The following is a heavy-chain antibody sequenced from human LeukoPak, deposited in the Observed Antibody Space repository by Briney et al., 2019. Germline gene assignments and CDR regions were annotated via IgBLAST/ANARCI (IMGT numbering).Heavy chain of an antibody. Sequence: PAGGSLRLSCEASGLSFGDYTMHWVRQPPGKGLEWVSAISGSGGSTYYADSVKGRFTISRDNSKNTLYLQMNSLRAEDTAVYYCAKVEAKGVRNDYWGQGTLVTVSS. CDR2: ISGSGGST. J-gene: IGHJ4*02. V-gene: IGHV3-23*01. D-gene: IGHD2-8*01. CDR3: AKVEAKGVRNDY. CDR1: GLSFGDYT.